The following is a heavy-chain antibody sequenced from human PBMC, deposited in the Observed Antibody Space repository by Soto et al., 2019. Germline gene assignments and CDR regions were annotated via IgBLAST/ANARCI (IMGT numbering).Heavy chain of an antibody. CDR1: GFTFDSYA. CDR2: LSGSGYQT. J-gene: IGHJ4*02. V-gene: IGHV3-23*01. CDR3: AKDRLTVFGVVVTFED. D-gene: IGHD3-3*01. Sequence: EVQLLESGGGLVQPGGSLRLSCATDGFTFDSYAMHWVLQAPGKGLEWVSSLSGSGYQTYYADSVKGRLTISRDRSKNTVYVQMKSLRAADTAVYFCAKDRLTVFGVVVTFEDWGRGTLVTVAS.